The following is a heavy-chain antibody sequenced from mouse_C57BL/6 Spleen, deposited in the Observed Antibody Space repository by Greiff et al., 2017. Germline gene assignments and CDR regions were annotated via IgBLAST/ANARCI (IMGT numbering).Heavy chain of an antibody. J-gene: IGHJ2*01. CDR2: ILPGSGST. Sequence: QVQLKQSGAELMKPGASVKLSCKATGYTFTGYWIEWVKQRPGPGLEWIGEILPGSGSTNYNEKFKGKATFTADTSSNTAYMQLSSLTTEDSAIYYCARGWTRNYGNDYFDYWGQGTTLTVSS. V-gene: IGHV1-9*01. D-gene: IGHD2-1*01. CDR3: ARGWTRNYGNDYFDY. CDR1: GYTFTGYW.